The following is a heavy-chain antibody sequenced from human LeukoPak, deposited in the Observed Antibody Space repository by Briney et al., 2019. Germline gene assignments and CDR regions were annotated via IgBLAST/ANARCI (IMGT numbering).Heavy chain of an antibody. CDR2: ISVSGSRA. J-gene: IGHJ6*02. Sequence: GGSLRLSCAASGFTLSSNAMSWVRQAPGKGLEWVSVISVSGSRAYYADFVKGRFTVSRDNSKNTVLLQMNSLRVEDTAVYYCTKDHDGMHAWGQGTTVTVSS. CDR3: TKDHDGMHA. V-gene: IGHV3-23*01. CDR1: GFTLSSNA.